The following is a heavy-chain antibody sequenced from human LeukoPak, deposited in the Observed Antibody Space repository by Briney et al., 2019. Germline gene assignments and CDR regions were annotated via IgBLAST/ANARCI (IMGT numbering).Heavy chain of an antibody. CDR3: ARGRRGGYDNSGYAFDI. CDR2: ISSSSSTI. CDR1: GFTFSSYS. Sequence: PGGSLRLSCAAPGFTFSSYSMNWVRQAPGKGLEWVSYISSSSSTIYYADSVKGRFTISRDNAKNSLYLQMNSLRDEDTAVYYCARGRRGGYDNSGYAFDIWGQGTMVTVSS. D-gene: IGHD3-22*01. V-gene: IGHV3-48*02. J-gene: IGHJ3*02.